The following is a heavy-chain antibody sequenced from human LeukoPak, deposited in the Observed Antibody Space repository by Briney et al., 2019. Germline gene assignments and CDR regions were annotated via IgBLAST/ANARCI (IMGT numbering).Heavy chain of an antibody. CDR3: ARRASGYCSSTSCPGYFDY. V-gene: IGHV5-51*01. D-gene: IGHD2-2*01. CDR2: IYPGDSDT. Sequence: GESLKISCKGSGYSFTSYWIGWVRQMPGKGLEWMGIIYPGDSDTRYSPSFQGQVTISADKSNSTAYLQWSSLKASDTAMYYCARRASGYCSSTSCPGYFDYWGQGTLVTVSS. CDR1: GYSFTSYW. J-gene: IGHJ4*02.